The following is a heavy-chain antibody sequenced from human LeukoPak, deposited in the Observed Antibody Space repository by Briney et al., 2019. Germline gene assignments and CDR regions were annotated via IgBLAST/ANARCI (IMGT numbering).Heavy chain of an antibody. D-gene: IGHD2-2*02. CDR1: GGSFSGYY. CDR3: ARKGYCSSTSCHTTSRGYYYYYYMDV. CDR2: INHSGST. J-gene: IGHJ6*03. Sequence: SETLSLTCAVYGGSFSGYYWSWIRQPPGKGLEWIGEINHSGSTNYNPSLKSRVTISVDTSKNQFSLKLSSVTAADTAVYYCARKGYCSSTSCHTTSRGYYYYYYMDVWGKGTTVTVSS. V-gene: IGHV4-34*01.